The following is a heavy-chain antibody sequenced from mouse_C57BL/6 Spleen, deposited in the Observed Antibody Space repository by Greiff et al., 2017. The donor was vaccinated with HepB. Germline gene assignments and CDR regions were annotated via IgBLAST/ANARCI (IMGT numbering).Heavy chain of an antibody. CDR3: AGTGTYD. CDR1: GYAFSSSW. V-gene: IGHV1-82*01. Sequence: VQGVESGPELVKPGASVKISCKASGYAFSSSWMNWVKQRPGKGLEWIGRIYPGDGDTNYNGKFKGKATLTADKSSSTAYMQLSSLTSEDSAVYFCAGTGTYDWGQGTTLTVSS. D-gene: IGHD4-1*01. J-gene: IGHJ2*01. CDR2: IYPGDGDT.